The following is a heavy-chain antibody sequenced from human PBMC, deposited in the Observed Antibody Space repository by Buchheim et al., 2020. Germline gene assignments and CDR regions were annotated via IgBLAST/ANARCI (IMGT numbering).Heavy chain of an antibody. Sequence: QVQLQQWGAGLLKPSETLSLTCAAYGGSFSGYYWSWIRQPPGKGLEWIGEINHSGSTNYNPSLKSRVTISVDTSKNQFSLKLSSVTAADTAVYYCARGDSSGCWFDPWGQGTL. CDR3: ARGDSSGCWFDP. D-gene: IGHD6-19*01. CDR1: GGSFSGYY. J-gene: IGHJ5*02. V-gene: IGHV4-34*01. CDR2: INHSGST.